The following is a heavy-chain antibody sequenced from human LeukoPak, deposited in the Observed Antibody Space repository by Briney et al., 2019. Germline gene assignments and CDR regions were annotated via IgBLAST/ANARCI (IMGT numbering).Heavy chain of an antibody. Sequence: SETLSLTCTVSGGSISSYYWSWIRQPPGKGLEWIGYIYYSGSTYCNPSLKSRVTISVDTSKTHLSLRLSSVTAADTAVYYCARGGSGYYIAVFDYWGQGTLVTVSS. D-gene: IGHD2-15*01. J-gene: IGHJ4*02. CDR3: ARGGSGYYIAVFDY. V-gene: IGHV4-59*12. CDR2: IYYSGST. CDR1: GGSISSYY.